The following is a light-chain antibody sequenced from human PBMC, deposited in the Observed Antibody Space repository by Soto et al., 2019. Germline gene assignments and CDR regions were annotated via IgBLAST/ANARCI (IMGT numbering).Light chain of an antibody. Sequence: EIVLTQSPATLSLSPGERATLSCGASQSVSSSYLAWYQQKPGQAPRLLIYDTYNRATGIPARFSGSGSVTDFTLTISSLEPEDFAVYYCQQRSNWITFGQGTRLEIK. CDR1: QSVSSSY. CDR2: DTY. CDR3: QQRSNWIT. V-gene: IGKV3D-20*02. J-gene: IGKJ5*01.